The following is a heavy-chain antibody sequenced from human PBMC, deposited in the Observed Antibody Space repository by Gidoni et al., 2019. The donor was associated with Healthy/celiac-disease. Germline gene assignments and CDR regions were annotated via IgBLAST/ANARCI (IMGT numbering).Heavy chain of an antibody. D-gene: IGHD6-13*01. Sequence: EVQLVASGGGLVKPGGSLRLSCAATGFTFSSYSLNWVRQAPGKVRGWVSCISSSSSYIDYADSVKGRFTISRDNAKNTLYLQMNSLRAEDTAVYYCARVSRAAGGAFDIWGQGTMVTVSS. CDR1: GFTFSSYS. CDR3: ARVSRAAGGAFDI. V-gene: IGHV3-21*01. CDR2: ISSSSSYI. J-gene: IGHJ3*02.